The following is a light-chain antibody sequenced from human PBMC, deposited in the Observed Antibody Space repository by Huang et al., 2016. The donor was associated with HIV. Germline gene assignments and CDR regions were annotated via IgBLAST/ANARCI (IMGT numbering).Light chain of an antibody. CDR3: QQRYSALGLT. CDR2: VAS. Sequence: DIQMTQSPSSLSASVGDRVTSACRASQSIGTYLNWYQQKPGKAPRLLIHVASSLQSGVPSRFSGSGSGTDFTLTISSLQPEDFATYYCQQRYSALGLTFGGGTKVEIK. J-gene: IGKJ4*01. V-gene: IGKV1-39*01. CDR1: QSIGTY.